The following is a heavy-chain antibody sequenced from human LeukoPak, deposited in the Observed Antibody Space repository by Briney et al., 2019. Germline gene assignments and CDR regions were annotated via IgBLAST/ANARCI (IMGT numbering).Heavy chain of an antibody. J-gene: IGHJ4*02. V-gene: IGHV3-49*03. CDR2: IRSKAYGGTT. Sequence: GGSLRLSCTASGFTFGDYAMSWFRQAPGKGLEWVGFIRSKAYGGTTEYAASVKGRFTISRDDSKSIAYLQMNSLKTEHTAVYYCTRDLTGYGSGWYGGYWGQGTLVTVSS. CDR3: TRDLTGYGSGWYGGY. D-gene: IGHD6-19*01. CDR1: GFTFGDYA.